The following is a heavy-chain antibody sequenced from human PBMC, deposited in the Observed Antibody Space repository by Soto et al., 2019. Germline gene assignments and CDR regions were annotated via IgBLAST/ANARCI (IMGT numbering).Heavy chain of an antibody. CDR2: INPSGGST. J-gene: IGHJ4*02. V-gene: IGHV1-46*01. CDR3: ARSSSWYISRYYFDY. D-gene: IGHD6-13*01. CDR1: GHTFTSYY. Sequence: ALVKVSCKASGHTFTSYYLHWVRQAPGQGLEWMGIINPSGGSTSSAQKLQGRVTMTRDTSTSTVYMELSSLRSEDTAVYYCARSSSWYISRYYFDYGGQGTLVTVSS.